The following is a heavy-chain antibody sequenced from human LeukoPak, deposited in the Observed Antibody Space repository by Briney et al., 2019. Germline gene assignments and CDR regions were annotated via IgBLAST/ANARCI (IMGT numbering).Heavy chain of an antibody. CDR1: GGTFSSYA. D-gene: IGHD3-9*01. Sequence: SVKVSCKASGGTFSSYAISWVRQAPGQGLEWMGGIIPIFGTANYAQKFQGRVTITADKSTSTAYMGLSSLRSEDTAVYYCARAKYYDILTGYYVYAFDIWGQGTMVTVSS. J-gene: IGHJ3*02. CDR3: ARAKYYDILTGYYVYAFDI. CDR2: IIPIFGTA. V-gene: IGHV1-69*06.